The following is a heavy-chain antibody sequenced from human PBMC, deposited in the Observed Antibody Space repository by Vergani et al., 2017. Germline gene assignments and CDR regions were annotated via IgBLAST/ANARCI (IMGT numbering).Heavy chain of an antibody. D-gene: IGHD3-22*01. Sequence: VQLVESGGGLVKPGGSLRLSCAASGFTFSDYYMSWIRQAPGKGLEWVSAISGSGGSTYYADSVKGRFTISRDNSKNTLYLQMNSLRAEDTSVYYCAKGAYYYDSTPTLWGQGTLVTVSS. CDR2: ISGSGGST. V-gene: IGHV3-23*04. J-gene: IGHJ4*02. CDR3: AKGAYYYDSTPTL. CDR1: GFTFSDYY.